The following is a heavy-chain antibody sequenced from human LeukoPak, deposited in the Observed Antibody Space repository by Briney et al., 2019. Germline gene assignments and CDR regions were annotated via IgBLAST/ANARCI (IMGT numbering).Heavy chain of an antibody. CDR1: GYSISRGYY. Sequence: PSETLSLTCTVSGYSISRGYYWGWIRQPPGKGLEWIGSFYHSGSTYYNPSLKSRVTISVDTSKNQFSLKLSSVTAADTAVYYCATYSSGWYPYYFDYWGQGTLVTVSS. CDR3: ATYSSGWYPYYFDY. CDR2: FYHSGST. V-gene: IGHV4-38-2*02. J-gene: IGHJ4*02. D-gene: IGHD6-19*01.